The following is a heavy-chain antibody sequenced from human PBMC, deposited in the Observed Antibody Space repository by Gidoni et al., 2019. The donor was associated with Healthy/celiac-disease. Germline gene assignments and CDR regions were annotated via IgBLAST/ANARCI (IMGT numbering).Heavy chain of an antibody. V-gene: IGHV3-53*04. CDR1: WFTVSSNY. Sequence: EVQLVESGGGLVKPGGSLRLSCAASWFTVSSNYMCWVRKAPGTELEWVSVIYSGGSTYYADSVKCRFTISRHNSKNTLYLQMNSLRAEDTAVYYCARAYGDRSTWGQGTLVTVSS. CDR2: IYSGGST. D-gene: IGHD4-17*01. CDR3: ARAYGDRST. J-gene: IGHJ5*02.